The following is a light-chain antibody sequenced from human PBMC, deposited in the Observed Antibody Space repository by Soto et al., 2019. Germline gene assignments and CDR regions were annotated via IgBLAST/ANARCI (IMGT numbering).Light chain of an antibody. V-gene: IGKV1-39*01. J-gene: IGKJ4*01. CDR2: AAS. Sequence: QSPSSLSASVGDRVTITCRASQSISSYLNWYQQKPGKAPKLLIYAASSLQSGVPSRFSGSGSGTDFTLTISSLQPEDFATYSCQHSHSTPLTFGGGTKVDIK. CDR1: QSISSY. CDR3: QHSHSTPLT.